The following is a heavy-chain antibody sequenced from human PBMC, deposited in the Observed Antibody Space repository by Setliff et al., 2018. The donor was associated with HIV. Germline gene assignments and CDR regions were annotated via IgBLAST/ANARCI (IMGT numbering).Heavy chain of an antibody. CDR3: AKSSPSIGYISDH. J-gene: IGHJ4*02. D-gene: IGHD5-12*01. CDR1: DGSFTSYY. V-gene: IGHV4-34*01. Sequence: SETLSLTCAVYDGSFTSYYWTWIRQAPGKDLEWIGEINHNGGTNYNPPLKSRVTISTDTSKNQFSLNVRSVTAADSAVCFCAKSSPSIGYISDHWGQGTLVTVSS. CDR2: INHNGGT.